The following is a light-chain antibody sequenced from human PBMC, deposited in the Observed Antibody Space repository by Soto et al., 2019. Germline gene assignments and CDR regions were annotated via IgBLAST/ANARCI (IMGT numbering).Light chain of an antibody. CDR2: GAS. CDR3: QHYDTSPLYT. J-gene: IGKJ2*01. V-gene: IGKV3-20*01. Sequence: EITLTQSPGTLSLSPGERATLSCRASQSISSTYLAWYQQKPGQAPRLLIYGASSRATGIPDRFSGSGSGTDFTLTISRLEPEDFVVYYCQHYDTSPLYTFGQGIKLEIK. CDR1: QSISSTY.